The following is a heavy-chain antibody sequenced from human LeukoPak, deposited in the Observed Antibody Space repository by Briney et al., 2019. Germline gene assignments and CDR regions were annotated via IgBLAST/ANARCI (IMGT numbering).Heavy chain of an antibody. Sequence: PSGRSLRLSCAASGFTFSSYGMHWVRQAPGKGLEWVAVIWYDGSNKYYADSVKGRFTISRDNSKNTLYLQMNSLRAEDTAVYYCARDGETSYGMDVWGQGTTVTVSS. J-gene: IGHJ6*02. CDR1: GFTFSSYG. CDR2: IWYDGSNK. V-gene: IGHV3-33*01. CDR3: ARDGETSYGMDV.